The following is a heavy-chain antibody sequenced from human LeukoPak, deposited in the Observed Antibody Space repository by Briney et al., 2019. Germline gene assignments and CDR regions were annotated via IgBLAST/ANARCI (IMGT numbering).Heavy chain of an antibody. CDR2: ISYDGSNK. D-gene: IGHD6-19*01. CDR3: ARDSSGWYDH. CDR1: GFTFSSYA. Sequence: GGSLRLSCAASGFTFSSYAMHWVRQAPGKGLEWVAVISYDGSNKYYADSVKGRFTTSRDNSKNTLYLQMNSLRAEDTAVYYCARDSSGWYDHWGQGTPVTVSS. V-gene: IGHV3-30-3*01. J-gene: IGHJ5*02.